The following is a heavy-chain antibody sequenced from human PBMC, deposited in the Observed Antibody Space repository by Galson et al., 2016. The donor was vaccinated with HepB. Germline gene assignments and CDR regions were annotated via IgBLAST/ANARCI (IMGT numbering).Heavy chain of an antibody. J-gene: IGHJ4*02. CDR2: ISGSGSFI. D-gene: IGHD1-26*01. Sequence: SLRLSCAASGFTFSDYYMSWIRQAPGKGLEWLSYISGSGSFIYYTDSVKGRITVSRDNAKNSMDLEMNSLRAEDTAVYYCERNGRYPTVGAKTVYDWGQGTLVTVSS. CDR1: GFTFSDYY. V-gene: IGHV3-11*01. CDR3: ERNGRYPTVGAKTVYD.